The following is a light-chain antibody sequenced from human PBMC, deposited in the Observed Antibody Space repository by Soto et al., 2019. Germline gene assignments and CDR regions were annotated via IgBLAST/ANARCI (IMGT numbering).Light chain of an antibody. CDR2: EVN. J-gene: IGLJ1*01. V-gene: IGLV2-8*01. CDR3: TSYAGCNNV. Sequence: QSVLTQPPSASGSPGQSVTISCTGTSSDVGGYNYVSWYQQYPGKVPKLMVYEVNKRPSGVPDRFSGSKSGNTASLTVSGRQAEDEADYYCTSYAGCNNVVGTGTKVTVL. CDR1: SSDVGGYNY.